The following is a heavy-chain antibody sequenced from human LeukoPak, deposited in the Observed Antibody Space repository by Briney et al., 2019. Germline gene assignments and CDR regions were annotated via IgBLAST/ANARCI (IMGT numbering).Heavy chain of an antibody. D-gene: IGHD1-1*01. CDR1: GYSFTSYW. CDR2: IYPGDSDT. V-gene: IGHV5-51*01. J-gene: IGHJ6*03. Sequence: GEALKISFKGSGYSFTSYWIGWVRQMPGKGLEWGGIIYPGDSDTRYSPSFQGQVTISADKSISTSYLQWSSLKASDTAMYYCARQLESYYYYMDVWGKGTTVTVSS. CDR3: ARQLESYYYYMDV.